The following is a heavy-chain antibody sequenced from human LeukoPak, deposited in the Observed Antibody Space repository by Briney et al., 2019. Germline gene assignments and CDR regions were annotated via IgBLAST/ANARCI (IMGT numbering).Heavy chain of an antibody. CDR2: ISGSAHKI. J-gene: IGHJ4*02. D-gene: IGHD5-18*01. CDR1: GFTFSNYM. CDR3: AGRVTGYSSGYVY. V-gene: IGHV3-23*01. Sequence: PGGSLRLSCAASGFTFSNYMMHWVRQAPEKGLDWVSVISGSAHKIRYADSVKGRFTISRDNSENIVYLQMNNLRAEDTAVYYCAGRVTGYSSGYVYWGQGTLVTVSS.